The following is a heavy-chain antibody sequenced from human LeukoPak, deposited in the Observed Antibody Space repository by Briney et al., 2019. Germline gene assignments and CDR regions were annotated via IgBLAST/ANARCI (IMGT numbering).Heavy chain of an antibody. CDR3: ARCRENDFWSGSPVDR. J-gene: IGHJ5*02. V-gene: IGHV3-30-3*01. Sequence: GGSLRLSCAASGLFFSSYCMHWVRQAPGKGLEWLAVISGDGTNKYYADSVKGQFTISRGNSKNTLYLQMNSLRVEDTAVYYCARCRENDFWSGSPVDRWGQGTLVTVSS. D-gene: IGHD3-3*01. CDR1: GLFFSSYC. CDR2: ISGDGTNK.